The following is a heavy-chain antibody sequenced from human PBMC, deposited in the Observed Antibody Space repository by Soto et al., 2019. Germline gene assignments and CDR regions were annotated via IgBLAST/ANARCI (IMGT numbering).Heavy chain of an antibody. CDR1: GASISSTNW. J-gene: IGHJ4*02. CDR3: ARHIAVPTTRGFDY. V-gene: IGHV4-4*02. Sequence: QVQLQESGPGLVKPSGTLSLTCAVSGASISSTNWWSWVRQAPGEGPEWIGEIYHSGATNYNPSLQSRVIISMDTSKNQLSLLLDSVIAADTAVYFCARHIAVPTTRGFDYWGQGTLVTVSS. D-gene: IGHD2-15*01. CDR2: IYHSGAT.